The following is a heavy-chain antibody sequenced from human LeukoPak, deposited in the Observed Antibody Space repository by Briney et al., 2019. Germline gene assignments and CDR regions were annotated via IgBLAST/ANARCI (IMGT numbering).Heavy chain of an antibody. Sequence: GASVKVSCKASGGTFSSYAISWVRQAPGQGLEWMGIINPSGGSTNYAQKFQGRVTMTRDTSTSTVYMELSSPRSEDTAVYYCARDSVITFGGLTTSYYFDYWGQGTLVTVSS. J-gene: IGHJ4*02. CDR3: ARDSVITFGGLTTSYYFDY. D-gene: IGHD3-16*01. CDR1: GGTFSSYA. V-gene: IGHV1-46*01. CDR2: INPSGGST.